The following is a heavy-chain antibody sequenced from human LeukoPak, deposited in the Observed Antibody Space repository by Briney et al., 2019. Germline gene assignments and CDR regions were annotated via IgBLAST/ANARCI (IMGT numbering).Heavy chain of an antibody. J-gene: IGHJ5*02. D-gene: IGHD3-10*01. CDR1: GFTFSVYA. Sequence: PGGSLRLSCAASGFTFSVYAMSWVRQAPGKGLEWVSAIRGSGGNTYYADSVKGRFTISRDNSKNTLYLQMNSLRAEDTAVYYCAKGGRRRLLWFGESNWFDPWGQGTLVTVSS. CDR3: AKGGRRRLLWFGESNWFDP. CDR2: IRGSGGNT. V-gene: IGHV3-23*01.